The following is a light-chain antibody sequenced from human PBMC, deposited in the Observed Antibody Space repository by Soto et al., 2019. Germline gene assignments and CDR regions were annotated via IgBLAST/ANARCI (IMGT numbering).Light chain of an antibody. Sequence: QSALTQPPSASGSPGQSVTISCTGTSSDVGAYHYVSWYQQHPGKAPTLIIYEVSQRASGVPDRFSGSKSGNTASLTVSGLQADDEADDYCSSYAGTNNYFFGTGTKLTVL. J-gene: IGLJ1*01. V-gene: IGLV2-8*01. CDR2: EVS. CDR1: SSDVGAYHY. CDR3: SSYAGTNNYF.